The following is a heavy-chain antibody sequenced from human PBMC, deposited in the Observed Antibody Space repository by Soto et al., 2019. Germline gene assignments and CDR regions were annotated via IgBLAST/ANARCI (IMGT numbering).Heavy chain of an antibody. CDR2: IIPIFGTA. Sequence: SVKVSCKASGGTFSSYAISWVGQAPGQGLEWMGGIIPIFGTANYAQKFQGRVTITADESTSTAYMELSSLRSEDTAVYYCAREVGATSDYSFDYWGQGTLVTVSS. CDR1: GGTFSSYA. V-gene: IGHV1-69*13. J-gene: IGHJ4*02. D-gene: IGHD1-26*01. CDR3: AREVGATSDYSFDY.